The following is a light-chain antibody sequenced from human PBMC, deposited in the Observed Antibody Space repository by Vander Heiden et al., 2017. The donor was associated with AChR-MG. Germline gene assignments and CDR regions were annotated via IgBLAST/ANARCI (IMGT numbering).Light chain of an antibody. V-gene: IGKV1-5*03. CDR1: QSISDW. CDR2: KAS. Sequence: DIQMTQSPSTLSASVGDRVTITCRTSQSISDWLAWYQQKPGKAPNLLIYKASSLQGGVPSRFSGSGSGTEFTLTISSLQPDDFATYYCQQYNNYPRTFGQGTKVEIK. CDR3: QQYNNYPRT. J-gene: IGKJ1*01.